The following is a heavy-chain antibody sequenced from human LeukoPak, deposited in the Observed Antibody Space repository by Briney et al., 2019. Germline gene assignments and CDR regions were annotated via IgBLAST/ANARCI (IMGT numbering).Heavy chain of an antibody. CDR1: GFTFNTYG. D-gene: IGHD3-22*01. J-gene: IGHJ3*02. CDR3: AKDDRGRFSDRSTYYFNAFDI. CDR2: IWYDGSNE. V-gene: IGHV3-33*06. Sequence: GRSLRLSCAASGFTFNTYGMHWVRQAPGKGLEWVAVIWYDGSNENYADSVKGRFTISRDNSKNTLYLQMNSLRAEDTAVYYCAKDDRGRFSDRSTYYFNAFDIWGQGTMVTVSS.